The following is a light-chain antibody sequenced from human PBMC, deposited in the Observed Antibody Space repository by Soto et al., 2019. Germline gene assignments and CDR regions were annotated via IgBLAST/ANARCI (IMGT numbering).Light chain of an antibody. J-gene: IGKJ1*01. CDR1: QSVSSNY. Sequence: EIVLTQSPATLSLSPGERAALSCGASQSVSSNYLAWYQQKPGLAPRLLIYDASRRATGIPDRFSGSGSGADFILSISRLEPEDFAVYYCQDYGSSAWTFGQGTKVDNK. CDR2: DAS. V-gene: IGKV3D-20*01. CDR3: QDYGSSAWT.